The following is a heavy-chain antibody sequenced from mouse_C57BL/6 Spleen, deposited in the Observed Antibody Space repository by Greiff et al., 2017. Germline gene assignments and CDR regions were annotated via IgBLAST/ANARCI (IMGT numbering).Heavy chain of an antibody. CDR3: ARRAFYGSSGWYFDV. V-gene: IGHV5-12*01. J-gene: IGHJ1*03. CDR1: GFTFSDYY. Sequence: EVQLVESGGGLVQPGGSLKLSCAASGFTFSDYYMYWVRQTPEKRLEWVAYISNGGGSTYYPDTVKGRFTISRDNAKNTLYLQMSRLKSEDTAMYYCARRAFYGSSGWYFDVWGTGTTVTVSS. CDR2: ISNGGGST. D-gene: IGHD1-1*01.